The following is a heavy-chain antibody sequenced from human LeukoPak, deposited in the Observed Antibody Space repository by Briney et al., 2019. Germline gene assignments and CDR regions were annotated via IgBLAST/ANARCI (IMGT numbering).Heavy chain of an antibody. CDR2: IGGSGDKT. D-gene: IGHD3-22*01. CDR3: AKRGVVIRVILVGFYKEAYYFDS. J-gene: IGHJ4*02. CDR1: GFTSNRNA. V-gene: IGHV3-23*01. Sequence: GGSLRLSCAASGFTSNRNAISWVRQAPGKGLDWVSTIGGSGDKTFYADSVKGPFTISRDNAKNTLYLQLNNLRAEDTAVYFCAKRGVVIRVILVGFYKEAYYFDSWGQGALVTVSS.